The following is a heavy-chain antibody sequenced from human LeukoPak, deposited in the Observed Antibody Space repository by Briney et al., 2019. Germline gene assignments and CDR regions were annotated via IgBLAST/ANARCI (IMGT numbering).Heavy chain of an antibody. CDR1: GFAFNPYS. V-gene: IGHV3-30-3*01. CDR2: ISFDGNNK. D-gene: IGHD1-14*01. CDR3: AREVSIGGTFDY. J-gene: IGHJ4*02. Sequence: GRSLRLFCAASGFAFNPYSMHWVRQPPGKALEWVAVISFDGNNKYYADSVKGRFTISRDNSKNTLNLQMNSLRTDDTAVYYCAREVSIGGTFDYWGQGTLVTISS.